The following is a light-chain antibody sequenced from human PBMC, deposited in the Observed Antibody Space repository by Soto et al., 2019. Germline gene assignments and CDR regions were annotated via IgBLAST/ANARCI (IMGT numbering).Light chain of an antibody. CDR3: QQYNNWPLT. Sequence: EIVMTQSPATLSVSPGERATLSCRASQSVGSNLAWYQQKPGQAPRLLIYGASTRATGIPARFSGSGSGTEFTRTISSLQSEDFAVDHCQQYNNWPLTVGGGTKVEIK. CDR2: GAS. CDR1: QSVGSN. V-gene: IGKV3-15*01. J-gene: IGKJ4*01.